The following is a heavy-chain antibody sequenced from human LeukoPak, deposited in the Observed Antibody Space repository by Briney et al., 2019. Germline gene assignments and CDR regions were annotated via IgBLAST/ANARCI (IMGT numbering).Heavy chain of an antibody. Sequence: PWGSLILSCAASGFTFSSYSMNWVRQAPGKGLEWVSSISSSSSYIYYADSVKGRFTISRDNAKNSLYLQMNSLRAEDTAVYYCARHSSGWFGDYWGQGTLVTVSS. D-gene: IGHD6-19*01. V-gene: IGHV3-21*01. J-gene: IGHJ4*02. CDR1: GFTFSSYS. CDR2: ISSSSSYI. CDR3: ARHSSGWFGDY.